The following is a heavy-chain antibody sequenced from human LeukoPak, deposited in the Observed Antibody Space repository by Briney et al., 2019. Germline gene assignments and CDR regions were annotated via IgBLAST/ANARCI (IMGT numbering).Heavy chain of an antibody. D-gene: IGHD7-27*01. J-gene: IGHJ4*02. Sequence: SETLSLTCTVSGASVSSDYWSWIRQPAGKGLEWIGRIYTSGSTNYNPSLKSRVTMSVDTSKNQFSLKLSSVTAADTAVYYCAXEELGIFSYWGQGTLVTVSS. V-gene: IGHV4-4*07. CDR1: GASVSSDY. CDR3: AXEELGIFSY. CDR2: IYTSGST.